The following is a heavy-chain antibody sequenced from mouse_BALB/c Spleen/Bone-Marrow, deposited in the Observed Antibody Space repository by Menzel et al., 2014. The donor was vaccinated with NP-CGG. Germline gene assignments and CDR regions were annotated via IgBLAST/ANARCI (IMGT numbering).Heavy chain of an antibody. V-gene: IGHV3-2*02. Sequence: EVKLMESGPGLVKPSQSLSLTCTVTGYSITSDYAWNWIRQFPGNKLEWMGYISYSGFISYNPSLKSRISITRDPSKNQFFLQLNSVTTEDTATYYCSRDYRYDTWLSYWGQGTLVTISA. CDR2: ISYSGFI. CDR1: GYSITSDYA. D-gene: IGHD2-14*01. J-gene: IGHJ3*01. CDR3: SRDYRYDTWLSY.